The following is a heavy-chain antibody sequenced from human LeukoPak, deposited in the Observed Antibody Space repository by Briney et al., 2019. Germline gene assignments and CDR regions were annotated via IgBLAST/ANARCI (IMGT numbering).Heavy chain of an antibody. CDR2: ISSSSSTI. V-gene: IGHV3-48*01. J-gene: IGHJ4*02. CDR1: GFTFSSYS. Sequence: GGSLRLSCAASGFTFSSYSMNWVRQAPGKGLEWVSYISSSSSTIYYADSVKGRFTISRDNAKNSLYLQMNSLRAEDTAVYYCARAGMGNDFDYWGQGALVTVSS. D-gene: IGHD6-13*01. CDR3: ARAGMGNDFDY.